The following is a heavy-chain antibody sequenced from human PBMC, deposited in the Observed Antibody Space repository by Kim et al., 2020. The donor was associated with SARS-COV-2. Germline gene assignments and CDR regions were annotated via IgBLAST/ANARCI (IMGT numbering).Heavy chain of an antibody. Sequence: SETLSLTCTVSGGSISSGGYYWSWIRQHPGKGLEWIGYIYYSGSTHYNPSLKSRVTISVDTSKNQFSLKLSSVTAADTAVYYCARTTQLQITTFLPKPYYDGMDVWGQGTTVTVSS. CDR3: ARTTQLQITTFLPKPYYDGMDV. V-gene: IGHV4-31*03. J-gene: IGHJ6*02. CDR2: IYYSGST. D-gene: IGHD3-3*01. CDR1: GGSISSGGYY.